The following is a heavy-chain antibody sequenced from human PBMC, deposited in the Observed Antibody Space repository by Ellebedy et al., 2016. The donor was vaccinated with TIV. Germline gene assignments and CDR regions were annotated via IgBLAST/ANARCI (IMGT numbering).Heavy chain of an antibody. CDR1: GYTFTSYG. J-gene: IGHJ3*02. Sequence: ASVKVSCXASGYTFTSYGIGWVRQAPGQGLEWMGWISVYNGNTNYAQKLQGRVTMTTDTSTSTAYMELRSLRSDDTAVYYCARGRYGRHAFDIWGQGTMVTVSS. D-gene: IGHD3-9*01. V-gene: IGHV1-18*01. CDR3: ARGRYGRHAFDI. CDR2: ISVYNGNT.